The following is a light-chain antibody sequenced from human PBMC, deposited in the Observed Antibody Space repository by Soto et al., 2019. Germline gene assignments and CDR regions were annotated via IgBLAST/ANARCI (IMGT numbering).Light chain of an antibody. CDR3: CSYTSGSTLYV. J-gene: IGLJ1*01. CDR1: SSDVGGYNS. V-gene: IGLV2-14*01. CDR2: DVS. Sequence: QSALTQPASVSGSPGQSITISCTGTSSDVGGYNSVSWYQRHPGKAPKLMICDVSSRPSGVSNRFSGSKSGNTASLTISGLQAVDEADYYCCSYTSGSTLYVFGAGTKVTVL.